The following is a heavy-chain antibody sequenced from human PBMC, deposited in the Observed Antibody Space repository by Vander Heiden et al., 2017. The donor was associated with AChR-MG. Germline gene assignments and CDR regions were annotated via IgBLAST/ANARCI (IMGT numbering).Heavy chain of an antibody. CDR2: IRNKANSYTT. D-gene: IGHD2-15*01. V-gene: IGHV3-72*01. J-gene: IGHJ4*02. CDR1: AFTFSDHY. Sequence: DVELVESGGGLVQPGGSLRLSCVASAFTFSDHYCDWVRQAPGKGLEWVGRIRNKANSYTTEYAASVKDRFTISRDDSKNSLNLQMTSLKTEDTAVYYCTRVTSGGLAYHTWADDYWGQGTLVAVSS. CDR3: TRVTSGGLAYHTWADDY.